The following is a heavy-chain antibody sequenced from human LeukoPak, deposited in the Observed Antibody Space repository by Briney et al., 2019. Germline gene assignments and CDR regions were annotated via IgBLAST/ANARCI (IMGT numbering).Heavy chain of an antibody. V-gene: IGHV3-23*01. CDR3: ARGGATQYNY. Sequence: GGSLRLSYAASGFTFNNYAMTWVRQAPGKGLEWVSGIGGSGATAIHAESVKGRFTMSRDNSKNTLYLQMNSLRAEDTAVYYCARGGATQYNYWGQGTLVTVSS. D-gene: IGHD3-10*01. CDR1: GFTFNNYA. CDR2: IGGSGATA. J-gene: IGHJ4*02.